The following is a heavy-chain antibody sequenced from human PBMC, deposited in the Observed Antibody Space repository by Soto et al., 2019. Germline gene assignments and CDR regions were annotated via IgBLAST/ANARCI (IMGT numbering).Heavy chain of an antibody. D-gene: IGHD1-26*01. CDR3: TADIPNIRANYGMDV. V-gene: IGHV3-15*07. CDR1: GFIFSNTW. J-gene: IGHJ6*02. CDR2: IKTKIEGGTT. Sequence: EEQLVESGGGLVEPGGSLRLSCAASGFIFSNTWINWVRQAPGKGMEWVGRIKTKIEGGTTNYAAPVKGRFTVSVDDSKNTVYLHMNSLRTEDTAMYYCTADIPNIRANYGMDVWGQGTTVTVSS.